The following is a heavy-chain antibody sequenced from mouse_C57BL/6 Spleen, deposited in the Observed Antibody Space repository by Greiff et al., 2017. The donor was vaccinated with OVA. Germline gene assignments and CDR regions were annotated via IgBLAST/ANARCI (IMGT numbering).Heavy chain of an antibody. D-gene: IGHD2-3*01. CDR3: DRSPYDDYYSYWYFDV. CDR2: IYPGSGST. V-gene: IGHV1-55*01. Sequence: QVQLQQPGAELVKPGASVKMSCKASGYTFTSYWITWVKQRPGQGLEWIGDIYPGSGSTNYNEKFKSKATLTVDTSSSTAYMQLSSLTSEDSAVYYCDRSPYDDYYSYWYFDVWGTGTTVTVSS. CDR1: GYTFTSYW. J-gene: IGHJ1*03.